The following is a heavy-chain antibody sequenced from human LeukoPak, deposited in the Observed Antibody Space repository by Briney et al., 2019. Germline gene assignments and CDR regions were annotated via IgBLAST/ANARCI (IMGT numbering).Heavy chain of an antibody. CDR1: GYTFTSYG. V-gene: IGHV1-18*01. Sequence: ASVKVSCKASGYTFTSYGISWVRQAPGQGLEWMGWISAYNGNTNYAQKLQGRVTMTTDTSTSTAYMELSSLRSEDTAVYYCARVFRLGYCTNGVCYTLGYWGQGTLVTVSS. CDR3: ARVFRLGYCTNGVCYTLGY. J-gene: IGHJ4*02. CDR2: ISAYNGNT. D-gene: IGHD2-8*01.